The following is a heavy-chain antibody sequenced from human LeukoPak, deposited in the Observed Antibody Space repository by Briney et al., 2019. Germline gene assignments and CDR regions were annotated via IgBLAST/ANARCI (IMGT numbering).Heavy chain of an antibody. CDR3: ARDRDYGSGSYSLYYYYGMEV. J-gene: IGHJ6*04. CDR1: GFTFSRYG. D-gene: IGHD3-10*01. Sequence: GGSLGLSCAASGFTFSRYGMHWVRQAPGKGLEWVAVIWYDGSKKYYADSVKGRFTIPRDNSKNTLYLQMNSLRAEDTAVYYCARDRDYGSGSYSLYYYYGMEVWGKGTTVTVSS. V-gene: IGHV3-33*01. CDR2: IWYDGSKK.